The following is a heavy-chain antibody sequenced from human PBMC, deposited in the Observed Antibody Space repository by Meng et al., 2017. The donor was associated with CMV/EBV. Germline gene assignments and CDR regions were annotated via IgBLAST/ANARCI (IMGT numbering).Heavy chain of an antibody. J-gene: IGHJ6*02. CDR3: ARDFALWYYYGMDV. V-gene: IGHV3-48*03. CDR1: GFTFSSHE. CDR2: ISNTGSTI. Sequence: GESLKISCAASGFTFSSHEMNWVRQAPGKGLEWVSYISNTGSTIYYADSVRGRFTISRDNAKNSLYLQMNSLRDEDTALYYCARDFALWYYYGMDVWGQGTTVTVSS. D-gene: IGHD3-16*01.